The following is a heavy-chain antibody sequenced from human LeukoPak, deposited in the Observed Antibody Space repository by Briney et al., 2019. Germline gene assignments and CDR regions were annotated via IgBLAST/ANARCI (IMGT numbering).Heavy chain of an antibody. V-gene: IGHV4-4*07. Sequence: SETLSLTCTVSGVSISSYYWSWIRQPAGKGLEWIGRIYTSGSTNYNPSLKSRVTISVDTSKNQFTLKLSSVTAADTAVYYWARGAQSLYYYYYYMDVWGKGTTVTVSS. J-gene: IGHJ6*03. CDR2: IYTSGST. CDR1: GVSISSYY. CDR3: ARGAQSLYYYYYYMDV.